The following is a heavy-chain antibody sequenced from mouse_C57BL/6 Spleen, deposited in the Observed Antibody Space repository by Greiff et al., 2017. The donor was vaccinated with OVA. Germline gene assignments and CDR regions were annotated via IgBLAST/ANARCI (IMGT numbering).Heavy chain of an antibody. CDR1: GFSLTSYG. Sequence: VQVVESGPGLVQPSQRLSITCTVSGFSLTSYGVHWVRQSPGKGLEWLGVIWSGGSTDYNAAFISRLSISKDNSKSQVFFKMNSLQADDTAIYYCARNTPYYYGSSYDYFDYWGQGTTLTVSS. CDR2: IWSGGST. V-gene: IGHV2-2*01. J-gene: IGHJ2*01. CDR3: ARNTPYYYGSSYDYFDY. D-gene: IGHD1-1*01.